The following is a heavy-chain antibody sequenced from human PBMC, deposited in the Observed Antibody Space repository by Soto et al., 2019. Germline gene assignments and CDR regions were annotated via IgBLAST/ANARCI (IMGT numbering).Heavy chain of an antibody. CDR3: ARDVDSHTGWYAVGED. V-gene: IGHV3-30*03. CDR2: ISFDGLHK. J-gene: IGHJ4*02. CDR1: GFTFRSYG. Sequence: VQLVESGGGVAQPGGSLRLSCAASGFTFRSYGMHWVRQPPGKGLEWVAAISFDGLHKYYADSVEGRFSMSKDNYNNMMFLHITLLTGDDTAIFYGARDVDSHTGWYAVGEDWGQGTLVTVSS. D-gene: IGHD6-19*01.